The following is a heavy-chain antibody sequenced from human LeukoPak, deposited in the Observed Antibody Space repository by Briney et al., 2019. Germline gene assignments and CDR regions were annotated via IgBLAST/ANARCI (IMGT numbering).Heavy chain of an antibody. Sequence: GGSLRLSCAASGFTFSSYWMSWVRQAPGKGLEWVSVIYSGGSTYYADSVKGRFTISRDNSKSTLYLQMNSLRAEDTAVYYCARETYYYGSGSYSYFDYWGQGTLVTVSS. CDR1: GFTFSSYW. CDR2: IYSGGST. CDR3: ARETYYYGSGSYSYFDY. J-gene: IGHJ4*02. D-gene: IGHD3-10*01. V-gene: IGHV3-66*01.